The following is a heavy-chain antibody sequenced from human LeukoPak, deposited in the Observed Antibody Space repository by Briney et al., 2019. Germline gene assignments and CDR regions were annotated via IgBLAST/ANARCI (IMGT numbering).Heavy chain of an antibody. Sequence: KPSETLSLTCSVSGGSISKSTYYGGWVRQPPGKGLEWIGIFYYSGSTYYSPSLKSRVTISIDTSKNQFSLKLRSVTAADTAVYYCARTYSSSWYSAFDIWGQGTMVTVSS. CDR2: FYYSGST. V-gene: IGHV4-39*07. CDR1: GGSISKSTYY. D-gene: IGHD6-13*01. J-gene: IGHJ3*02. CDR3: ARTYSSSWYSAFDI.